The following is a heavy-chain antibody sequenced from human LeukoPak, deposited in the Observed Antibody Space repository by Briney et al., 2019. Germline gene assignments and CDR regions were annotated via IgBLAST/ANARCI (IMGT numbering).Heavy chain of an antibody. CDR1: SSYS. CDR2: IYSGVIT. V-gene: IGHV4-39*07. J-gene: IGHJ4*02. Sequence: SSYSMNWVRQAPGKGLGWGGSIYSGVITYYNPSLKSRVSISEDTSNNQLSLKMTSMTAADTAIYYCWLEKVVAAYFDSWGQGTLVTGSS. D-gene: IGHD2-15*01. CDR3: WLEKVVAAYFDS.